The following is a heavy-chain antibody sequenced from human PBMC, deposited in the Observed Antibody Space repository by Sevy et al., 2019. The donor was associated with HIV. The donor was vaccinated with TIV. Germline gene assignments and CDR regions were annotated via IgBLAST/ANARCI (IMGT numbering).Heavy chain of an antibody. J-gene: IGHJ4*02. CDR2: ISGSGNTI. V-gene: IGHV3-11*01. Sequence: GVSLRLSCAASGFIFSDYYMSWIRQAPGKGLEWVSYISGSGNTIYYTDSVKGRFTISRDNAKDSLYLQMNGLRAEDTAVYYCARAGGSWALRYWGQGSLVTVSS. D-gene: IGHD1-26*01. CDR1: GFIFSDYY. CDR3: ARAGGSWALRY.